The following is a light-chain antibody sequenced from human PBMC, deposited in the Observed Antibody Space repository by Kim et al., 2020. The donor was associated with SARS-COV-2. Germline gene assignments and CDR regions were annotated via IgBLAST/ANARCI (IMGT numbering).Light chain of an antibody. CDR1: SSNIGNNY. V-gene: IGLV1-47*01. Sequence: QPVLTQPPSASGTPGQRVTISCSGSSSNIGNNYGYWYQQVPGTAPKLLIYRNNQRPSGVPDRFSGSKSGTSASLAISGLRSEDEADYYCAAWDDSLSGVVFGGGTQLTVL. CDR2: RNN. J-gene: IGLJ2*01. CDR3: AAWDDSLSGVV.